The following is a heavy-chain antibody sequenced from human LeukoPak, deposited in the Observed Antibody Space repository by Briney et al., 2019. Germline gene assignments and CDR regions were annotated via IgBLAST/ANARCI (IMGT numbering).Heavy chain of an antibody. CDR3: AKTSSSSWYQLYNWFDP. J-gene: IGHJ5*02. Sequence: GGSLRLSCAASGFTFSSYAMSWVRQAPGKGLEWVSAISGSGGSTYYADSVKGRFTISRDNSKNSLYLQMNSLRAEDTAVYYCAKTSSSSWYQLYNWFDPWGQGTLVTVSS. CDR2: ISGSGGST. V-gene: IGHV3-23*01. CDR1: GFTFSSYA. D-gene: IGHD6-13*01.